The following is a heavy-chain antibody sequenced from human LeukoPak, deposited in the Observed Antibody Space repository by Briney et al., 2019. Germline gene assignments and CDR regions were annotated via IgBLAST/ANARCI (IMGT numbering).Heavy chain of an antibody. CDR1: GFTSSDYN. V-gene: IGHV3-11*04. J-gene: IGHJ6*04. CDR3: AELGITMSGGV. CDR2: ITSSGSTI. Sequence: GGPLRLSCAASGFTSSDYNMSWLRKAPGKGLEWVSYITSSGSTIYYADSVKGLFTISRDNAKNSLYLQMNSQRADDTAVYYCAELGITMSGGVWGKGTTVTISP. D-gene: IGHD3-10*02.